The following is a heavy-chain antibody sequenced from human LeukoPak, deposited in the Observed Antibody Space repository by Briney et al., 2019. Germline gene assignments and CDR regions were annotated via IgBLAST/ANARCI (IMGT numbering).Heavy chain of an antibody. Sequence: SSAPGGAAVGIDCGGWGRNAQRKGLVWVSHFNSDGSSASYADSVKGRFTISRDNAKNTLYLQMNSLRVEDTAVCYCARGRYYFDYWGQGTLVTVSS. J-gene: IGHJ4*02. CDR1: GAAVGIDC. V-gene: IGHV3-74*01. D-gene: IGHD4-17*01. CDR2: FNSDGSSA. CDR3: ARGRYYFDY.